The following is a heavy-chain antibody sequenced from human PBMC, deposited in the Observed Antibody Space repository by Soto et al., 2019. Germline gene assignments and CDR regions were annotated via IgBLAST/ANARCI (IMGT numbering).Heavy chain of an antibody. CDR1: GVTFSSHS. D-gene: IGHD3-3*01. CDR3: ARDHRNVLRFLEWFYYGMDV. Sequence: GGFQRHCYAASGVTFSSHSINWVRQAPGKGLEWVSSISSSSSYIYYADSVKGRFTISRDNAKNSLYLQMNSLRAEDTAVYYCARDHRNVLRFLEWFYYGMDVWGQGTTVTVSS. CDR2: ISSSSSYI. J-gene: IGHJ6*02. V-gene: IGHV3-21*01.